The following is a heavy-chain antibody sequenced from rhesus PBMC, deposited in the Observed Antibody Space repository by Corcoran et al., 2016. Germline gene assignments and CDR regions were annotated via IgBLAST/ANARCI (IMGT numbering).Heavy chain of an antibody. CDR3: ATGGGLAAAYFDY. V-gene: IGHV1-111*02. CDR2: VDPEDGEA. Sequence: EVQLVQSGAEVKKPGASVKTSCKASGYTFTDYYLHWVRQAPGKGLEWMGRVDPEDGEAIHAQKFQDRVTITADTSTDTADMELSSLRSEDTAVYYCATGGGLAAAYFDYWGQGVLVTVSS. CDR1: GYTFTDYY. J-gene: IGHJ4*01. D-gene: IGHD6-31*01.